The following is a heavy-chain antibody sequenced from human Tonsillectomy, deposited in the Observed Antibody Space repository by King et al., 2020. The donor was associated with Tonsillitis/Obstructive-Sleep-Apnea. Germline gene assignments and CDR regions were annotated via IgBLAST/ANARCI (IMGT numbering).Heavy chain of an antibody. V-gene: IGHV2-70*11. CDR1: GFSLSTSGMC. D-gene: IGHD2-2*01. CDR3: ARMLGYCSSTSCYWTLWY. CDR2: IDWDDDK. J-gene: IGHJ4*02. Sequence: VTLKESGPALVKPTQTLTLTCTFSGFSLSTSGMCVSWIRQPPGKALEWLARIDWDDDKYYSTSLKTRLTISKDTSKNQVVLTMTNMDHVDTATYYCARMLGYCSSTSCYWTLWYWGQGSLVTVSS.